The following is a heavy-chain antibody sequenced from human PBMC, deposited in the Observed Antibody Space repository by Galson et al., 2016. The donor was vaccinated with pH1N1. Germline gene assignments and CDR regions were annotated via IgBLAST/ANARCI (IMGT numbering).Heavy chain of an antibody. Sequence: SVKVSCKASGYTFPNYFMHWVRQAPGQGLEWMGEINPSGGETTYAQKFQGRVTMTRDRSTSTVYMELSSLRSEDTAVYYCARNICTSNSCVFDYWGQGTLVSVTS. CDR2: INPSGGET. CDR1: GYTFPNYF. CDR3: ARNICTSNSCVFDY. D-gene: IGHD2-8*01. V-gene: IGHV1-46*01. J-gene: IGHJ4*02.